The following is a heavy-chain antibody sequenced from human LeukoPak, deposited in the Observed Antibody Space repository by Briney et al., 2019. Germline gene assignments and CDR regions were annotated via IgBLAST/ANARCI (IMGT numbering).Heavy chain of an antibody. CDR1: GFTFGAYA. Sequence: GGSLRLSCTASGFTFGAYAMSWVRQAPGKGLEWVGFIRSKAYGGTIEYAASVKGRFTISRDDSKSIAYLQMNSLKTEDTAVYYCTRGARGFDYWGQGTLVTVSS. V-gene: IGHV3-49*04. J-gene: IGHJ4*02. CDR3: TRGARGFDY. CDR2: IRSKAYGGTI.